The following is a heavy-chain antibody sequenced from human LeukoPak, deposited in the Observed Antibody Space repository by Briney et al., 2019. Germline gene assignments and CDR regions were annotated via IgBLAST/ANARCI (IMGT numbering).Heavy chain of an antibody. J-gene: IGHJ4*02. D-gene: IGHD3-10*01. V-gene: IGHV1-69*13. CDR1: LRTFSSYA. CDR2: IIPIFGTA. Sequence: SVKLSCKASLRTFSSYAISWVRQAPGHALEWMGGIIPIFGTADYAQKSQGRGTITADESTSTAYMELSSLRSEDTGVYYCARDRTMVRGVHDFDYWGQGTLVTVSS. CDR3: ARDRTMVRGVHDFDY.